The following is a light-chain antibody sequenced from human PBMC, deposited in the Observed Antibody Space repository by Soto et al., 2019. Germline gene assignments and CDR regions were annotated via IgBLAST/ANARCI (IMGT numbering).Light chain of an antibody. Sequence: PGETATLSCRASQSVSSNLAWYRQKPGQAPRLLIYGASTRATDIPARFSGSGSGTEFTLTISSLQSEDFAVYYCQQYNNFWTFGQGTKVEIK. CDR2: GAS. V-gene: IGKV3-15*01. CDR3: QQYNNFWT. J-gene: IGKJ1*01. CDR1: QSVSSN.